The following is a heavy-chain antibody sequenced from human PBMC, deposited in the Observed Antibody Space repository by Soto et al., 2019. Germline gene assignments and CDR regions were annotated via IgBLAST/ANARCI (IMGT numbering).Heavy chain of an antibody. V-gene: IGHV3-53*01. CDR1: GFIVSSNY. CDR2: IYRSGST. Sequence: GSLRLSCAASGFIVSSNYMSWVRQAPGKGLEWVSVIYRSGSTYYADSVKGRFTISRDNSKNTLFLQMNSLRAEDTAVYYCARDNDYWGQGTLVTVSS. J-gene: IGHJ4*02. CDR3: ARDNDY.